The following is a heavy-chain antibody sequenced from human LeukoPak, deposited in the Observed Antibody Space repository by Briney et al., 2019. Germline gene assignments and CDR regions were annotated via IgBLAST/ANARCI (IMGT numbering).Heavy chain of an antibody. CDR3: ARFSQLAYSTDP. CDR2: MNPNSGNT. J-gene: IGHJ5*02. D-gene: IGHD6-13*01. V-gene: IGHV1-8*01. Sequence: ASVKVSCKASGYTFTSYDINWVRQATGQGLEWMGWMNPNSGNTGYAQKFQGRVTMTRNTSISTAYTELSSLRSEDTAVYYCARFSQLAYSTDPWGQGTLVTVSS. CDR1: GYTFTSYD.